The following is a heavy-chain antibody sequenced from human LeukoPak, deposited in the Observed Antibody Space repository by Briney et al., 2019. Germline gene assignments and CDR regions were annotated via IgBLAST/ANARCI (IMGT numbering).Heavy chain of an antibody. CDR1: GYSFTSYW. V-gene: IGHV5-51*01. CDR2: IYPGDSDT. D-gene: IGHD7-27*01. CDR3: ARGDNNLGAHMDY. Sequence: GESLKISCKGSGYSFTSYWIGWVRQMPGKGLEWMGIIYPGDSDTRYSPSFQGQVTISADKSISTADPQWSSLKASDTAMYYCARGDNNLGAHMDYWGQGTLGTVSS. J-gene: IGHJ4*02.